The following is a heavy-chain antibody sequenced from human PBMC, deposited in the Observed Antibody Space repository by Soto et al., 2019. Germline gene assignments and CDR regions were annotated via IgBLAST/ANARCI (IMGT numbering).Heavy chain of an antibody. CDR3: ARGASRRWLNGYWCDP. D-gene: IGHD6-13*01. CDR2: INPSGGST. J-gene: IGHJ5*02. Sequence: QVQLVQSGAEVKKPGASVKVSCKASGYTFTSYYMHWVRQAPGQGLEWMGIINPSGGSTSYAQKFQGTVTMTRDTATSTVYMELSSVRSEDTSVYYCARGASRRWLNGYWCDPWGQGTLVTVPS. V-gene: IGHV1-46*01. CDR1: GYTFTSYY.